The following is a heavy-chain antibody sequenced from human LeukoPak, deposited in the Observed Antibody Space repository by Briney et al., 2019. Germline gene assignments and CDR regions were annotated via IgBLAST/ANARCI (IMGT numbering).Heavy chain of an antibody. CDR3: AKDRGIAVAGTGDY. J-gene: IGHJ4*02. D-gene: IGHD6-19*01. V-gene: IGHV3-23*01. CDR1: GFTFSSYG. CDR2: ISGSGGST. Sequence: GRSLRLSCAASGFTFSSYGMHWVRQAPGKGLEWVSAISGSGGSTYYADSVKGRFTISRDNSKNTLYLQMNSLRAEDTAVYYCAKDRGIAVAGTGDYWGQGTLVTVSS.